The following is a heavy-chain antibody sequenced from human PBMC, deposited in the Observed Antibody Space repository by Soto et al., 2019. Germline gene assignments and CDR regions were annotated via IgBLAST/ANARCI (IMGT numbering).Heavy chain of an antibody. V-gene: IGHV1-69*13. J-gene: IGHJ6*04. Sequence: ASVNVSCKAAGGTFSDHSITWVRQAPGQGLEWMGGIIPIFDTPKYAQKFRGRVTMNADESTSTAYMELSSLRSDDTAVYYCARGPTYYSYGMDVSCKATTVTLSS. CDR1: GGTFSDHS. CDR3: ARGPTYYSYGMDV. CDR2: IIPIFDTP.